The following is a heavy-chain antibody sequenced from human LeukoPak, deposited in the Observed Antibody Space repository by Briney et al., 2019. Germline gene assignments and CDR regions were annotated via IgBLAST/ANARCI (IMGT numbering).Heavy chain of an antibody. CDR1: GFTFTNFG. CDR2: IWFDGGKT. J-gene: IGHJ1*01. CDR3: AKALGDGKSDF. Sequence: GTSLRLSCAASGFTFTNFGLDWVRQTPDKGLEWLAIIWFDGGKTYYADSVRGRFTISRDDSKNMVYLQMNSLTTEDTGVYYCAKALGDGKSDFWGQGTRVIVSS. D-gene: IGHD1-26*01. V-gene: IGHV3-33*06.